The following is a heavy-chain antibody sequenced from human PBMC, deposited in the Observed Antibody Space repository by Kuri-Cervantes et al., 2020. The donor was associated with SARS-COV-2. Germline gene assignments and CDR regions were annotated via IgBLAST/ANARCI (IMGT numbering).Heavy chain of an antibody. J-gene: IGHJ4*02. V-gene: IGHV3-11*01. D-gene: IGHD2-15*01. CDR2: ISSSGSTI. Sequence: GESLKISCTASGFTFGDYAMSWVRQAPGKGLEWASYISSSGSTIYYADSVKGRFTISRNNAKNSLYLQMNSLRAEDTAVYYCAREKGGCSGGSCFYFDYWGQGTLVTVSS. CDR1: GFTFGDYA. CDR3: AREKGGCSGGSCFYFDY.